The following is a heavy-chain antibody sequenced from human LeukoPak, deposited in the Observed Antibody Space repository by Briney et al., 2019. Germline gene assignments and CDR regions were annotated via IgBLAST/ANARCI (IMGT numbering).Heavy chain of an antibody. V-gene: IGHV1-46*01. D-gene: IGHD4/OR15-4a*01. CDR3: AREANSVDY. CDR1: GYTFTSYY. CDR2: IDPSGDTT. Sequence: ASVKVSCKTSGYTFTSYYMHWVRQAPGQGLEWMGIIDPSGDTTSYAQKFQGRVTMTRDTSTSTVYMELSSLRSGDTAVYYCAREANSVDYWGQGTLVTVSS. J-gene: IGHJ4*02.